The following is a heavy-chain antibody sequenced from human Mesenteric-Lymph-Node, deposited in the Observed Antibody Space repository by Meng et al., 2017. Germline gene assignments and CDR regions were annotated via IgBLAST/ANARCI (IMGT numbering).Heavy chain of an antibody. CDR1: GGSISSYY. CDR3: ARGLYSTFSY. V-gene: IGHV4-59*01. Sequence: GSLRLSCTVSGGSISSYYWSWIRQPPGKGLEWIGYIYYSGSTNYNPSLKSRVTISVDTSKNQFSLKLSSVTAADTAVYYCARGLYSTFSYWGQGTLVTVSS. J-gene: IGHJ4*02. D-gene: IGHD6-13*01. CDR2: IYYSGST.